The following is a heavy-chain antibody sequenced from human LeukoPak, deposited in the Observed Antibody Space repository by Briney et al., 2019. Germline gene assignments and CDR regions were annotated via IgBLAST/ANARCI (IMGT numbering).Heavy chain of an antibody. CDR3: ARVRHYYGMDV. Sequence: PGGSLRLSCTASGFTFSDYYMSWIRQAPGKGLEWVAVISYDGSNKYYANSVKGRFTISRDNSKNTLYLQMNSLRAEDTAVYYCARVRHYYGMDVWGQGTTVTVSS. CDR1: GFTFSDYY. V-gene: IGHV3-30*03. D-gene: IGHD3-10*01. J-gene: IGHJ6*02. CDR2: ISYDGSNK.